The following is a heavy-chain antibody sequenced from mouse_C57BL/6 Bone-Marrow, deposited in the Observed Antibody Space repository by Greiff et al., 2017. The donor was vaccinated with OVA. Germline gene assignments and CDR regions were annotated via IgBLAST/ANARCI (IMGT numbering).Heavy chain of an antibody. Sequence: EVKVVESGGGLVQPGGSLSLSCAASGFTFPDYYMSWVRQPPGKALEWLGFIRNKANGYTTEYSASVKGRFTISRDNSQSILYLQMNALRAEDSATYYCARYRLDYFDYWGQGTTLTVSS. V-gene: IGHV7-3*01. J-gene: IGHJ2*01. CDR2: IRNKANGYTT. CDR3: ARYRLDYFDY. D-gene: IGHD2-4*01. CDR1: GFTFPDYY.